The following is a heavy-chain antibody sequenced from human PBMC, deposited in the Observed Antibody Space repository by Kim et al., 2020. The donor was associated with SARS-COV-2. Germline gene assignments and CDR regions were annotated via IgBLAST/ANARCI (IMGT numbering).Heavy chain of an antibody. CDR2: IGTERDT. CDR1: GFTFSRFD. CDR3: ARAKGSSRGKPSDYYGMDV. D-gene: IGHD6-6*01. Sequence: GGSLRLSCAASGFTFSRFDMHWVRQGIGKGLEWVSGIGTERDTFYPDSVKGRFTISRENAKNSLYLQMNSLRSGDTAVYYCARAKGSSRGKPSDYYGMDVWGRGTTVIVSS. J-gene: IGHJ6*02. V-gene: IGHV3-13*01.